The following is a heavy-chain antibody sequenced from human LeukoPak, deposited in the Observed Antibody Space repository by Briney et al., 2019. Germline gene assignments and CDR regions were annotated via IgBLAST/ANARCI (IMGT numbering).Heavy chain of an antibody. J-gene: IGHJ5*02. V-gene: IGHV3-7*01. CDR3: AREEYYDFWSGYLNALSWFDP. D-gene: IGHD3-3*01. CDR1: GFTFSSYW. CDR2: IKQDGSEK. Sequence: GGSLRLSCAASGFTFSSYWMSWVRQAPGKGLEWVANIKQDGSEKYYVDSVKGRFTISRDNAKNSLYLQMNSLRAEDTAVYYCAREEYYDFWSGYLNALSWFDPWGQGTLVTVSS.